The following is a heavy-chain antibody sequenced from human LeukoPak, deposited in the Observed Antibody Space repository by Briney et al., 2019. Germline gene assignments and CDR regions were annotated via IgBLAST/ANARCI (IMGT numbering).Heavy chain of an antibody. J-gene: IGHJ4*02. CDR3: ARGGLRFLEWLSPPKHFFDY. CDR1: GGSFSGYY. Sequence: SETLSLTCAVYGGSFSGYYWSWIRQPPGKGLEWIGEINHSGSTNYNPSLKSRVTISVDTSKNQFSLKLSSVTAADTAVYYCARGGLRFLEWLSPPKHFFDYWGQGTLVTVSS. V-gene: IGHV4-34*01. D-gene: IGHD3-3*01. CDR2: INHSGST.